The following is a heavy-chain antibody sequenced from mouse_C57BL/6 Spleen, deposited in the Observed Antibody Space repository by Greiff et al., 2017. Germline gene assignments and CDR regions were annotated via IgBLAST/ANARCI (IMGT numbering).Heavy chain of an antibody. J-gene: IGHJ1*03. CDR3: ARSRINGSSWDFDV. V-gene: IGHV1-63*01. Sequence: QVQLQQSGAELVRPGTSVKMSCKASGYTFTNYWIGWEKQRPGHGLEWIGDIYPGGGYTNYNEKFKGKATLTADNSSSTASMQFSMLTSEDSAIYYCARSRINGSSWDFDVWGTVTTVTVYS. D-gene: IGHD1-1*01. CDR1: GYTFTNYW. CDR2: IYPGGGYT.